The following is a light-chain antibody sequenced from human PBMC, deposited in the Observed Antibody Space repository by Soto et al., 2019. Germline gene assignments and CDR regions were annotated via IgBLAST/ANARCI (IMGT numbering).Light chain of an antibody. CDR2: WAS. Sequence: DIVMTQSPDSLAVSLGEMATISCKSTQSVLSSSNKKNYLAWYQQKPRQPPRLLIYWASTWETGVPDRFSGSGSGTEFTLTITSLQAEDEAVYYCQQYYSAPPTFGQGTKVEIK. V-gene: IGKV4-1*01. J-gene: IGKJ1*01. CDR1: QSVLSSSNKKNY. CDR3: QQYYSAPPT.